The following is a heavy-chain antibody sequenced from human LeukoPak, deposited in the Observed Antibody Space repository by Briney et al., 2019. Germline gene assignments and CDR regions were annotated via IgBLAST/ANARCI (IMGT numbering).Heavy chain of an antibody. V-gene: IGHV4-59*01. Sequence: SETLSLTCTVSGGSISSYCWSWIRQPPGKGLEWIGYIYYCGSTNYNPSLKSRVTIPVDTSKNQFSLKLSSVTAADTAVYYCARGAWYFVQWGQGTRLTVSS. CDR3: ARGAWYFVQ. CDR2: IYYCGST. J-gene: IGHJ1*01. CDR1: GGSISSYC. D-gene: IGHD2-15*01.